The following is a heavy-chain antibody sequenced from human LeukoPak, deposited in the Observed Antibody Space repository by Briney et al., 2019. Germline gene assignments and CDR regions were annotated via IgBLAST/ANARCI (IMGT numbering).Heavy chain of an antibody. Sequence: GGSLRLSCAASGFTFSSYGMHWVRQAPGKGLEWVSAISGSGGSTYYADSVKGRFTISRDNSKNSLYLQMNSLRAEDTAVYYCARAHSRNTAMPVDYWGQGTLVTGSS. CDR2: ISGSGGST. D-gene: IGHD5-18*01. V-gene: IGHV3-23*01. CDR1: GFTFSSYG. J-gene: IGHJ4*02. CDR3: ARAHSRNTAMPVDY.